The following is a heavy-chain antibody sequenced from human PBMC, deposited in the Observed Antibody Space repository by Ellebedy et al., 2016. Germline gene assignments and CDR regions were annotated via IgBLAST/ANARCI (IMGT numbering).Heavy chain of an antibody. Sequence: GESLKISXVASGFTFRNFFMSWVRQAPGGGLEWISTISGDGDTTFYADSVKGRFTVSRDNSRNTLFLQMNSLRAEDTAIYYCYYGHYSGSWGQGTLVTVSS. CDR2: ISGDGDTT. D-gene: IGHD4-17*01. V-gene: IGHV3-23*01. CDR3: YYGHYSGS. CDR1: GFTFRNFF. J-gene: IGHJ4*02.